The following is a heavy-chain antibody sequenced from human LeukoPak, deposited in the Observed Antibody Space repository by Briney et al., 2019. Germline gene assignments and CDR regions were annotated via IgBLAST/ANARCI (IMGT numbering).Heavy chain of an antibody. CDR1: GGSISSSSYY. Sequence: SETLSLTCTVSGGSISSSSYYWGWIRQPPGKGLEWIGSIYYSGSTYYNPSLKSRVTISVDTSKNQFSLKLSSVTAADTAVYYCARIYHDSSGYLYPYFDYWGQGTLVTVSS. V-gene: IGHV4-39*01. D-gene: IGHD3-22*01. J-gene: IGHJ4*02. CDR3: ARIYHDSSGYLYPYFDY. CDR2: IYYSGST.